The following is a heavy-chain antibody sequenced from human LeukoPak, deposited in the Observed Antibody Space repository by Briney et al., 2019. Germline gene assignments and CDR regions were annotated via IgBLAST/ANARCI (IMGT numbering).Heavy chain of an antibody. CDR2: IKTKSEGGTK. Sequence: PGGSLRLSCAASGFTFTNAWMHWVRQAPGKGLEWVGRIKTKSEGGTKDHAAPVRGRFTISRDDSENTLYLQMNSLKTEDTALYYCSTDQGGDILTGCWGQGTLVTVSS. CDR1: GFTFTNAW. J-gene: IGHJ4*02. CDR3: STDQGGDILTGC. D-gene: IGHD3-9*01. V-gene: IGHV3-15*07.